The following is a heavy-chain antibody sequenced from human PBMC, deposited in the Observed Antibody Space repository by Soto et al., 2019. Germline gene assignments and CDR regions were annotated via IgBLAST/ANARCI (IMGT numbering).Heavy chain of an antibody. CDR3: AKFGMGTTKRSPPYYFDY. V-gene: IGHV3-23*04. CDR2: ISGSGGFT. Sequence: EVQLVDSGGGLVQPGGSLRLSCAAAGFTFTNYALSWVRQAPGKGLEWVSTISGSGGFTYYADSVKGRFTISRDNSKNTYYLQMNSLRAEDTAVYYCAKFGMGTTKRSPPYYFDYWGQGTLVSVSS. J-gene: IGHJ4*02. CDR1: GFTFTNYA. D-gene: IGHD1-1*01.